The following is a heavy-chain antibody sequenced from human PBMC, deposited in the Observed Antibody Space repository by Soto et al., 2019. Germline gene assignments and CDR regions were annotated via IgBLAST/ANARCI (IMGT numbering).Heavy chain of an antibody. CDR2: VYYTGST. D-gene: IGHD6-19*01. Sequence: SETLSLPCSVSGGSISGSYWSWIRQSPGKGLEWLGYVYYTGSTNYSPSLRSRVSISVDTSKNEFPLRLSSVTAADTAVYFCARSVAVPGAHIDYWGQGTQVTVSS. CDR1: GGSISGSY. V-gene: IGHV4-59*01. CDR3: ARSVAVPGAHIDY. J-gene: IGHJ4*02.